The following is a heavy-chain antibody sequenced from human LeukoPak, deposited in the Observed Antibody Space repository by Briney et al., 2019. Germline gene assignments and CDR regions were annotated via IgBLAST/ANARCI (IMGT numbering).Heavy chain of an antibody. V-gene: IGHV4-34*01. Sequence: KPSETLSLTCAVSGGSFSGYYWSWIRQPPGKGLEWIGEINHSGSNNYYPSLKSRVTTTADAYNNHFSLKLSYVTAADTAVYYCARGRGTMIVVVISPRHAPFFDYWGEGTLVTVSS. CDR3: ARGRGTMIVVVISPRHAPFFDY. D-gene: IGHD3-22*01. CDR1: GGSFSGYY. CDR2: INHSGSN. J-gene: IGHJ4*02.